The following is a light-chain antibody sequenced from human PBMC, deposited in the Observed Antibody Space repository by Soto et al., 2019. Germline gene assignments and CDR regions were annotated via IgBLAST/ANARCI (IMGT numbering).Light chain of an antibody. V-gene: IGLV2-14*01. CDR1: SSDVGGYNY. Sequence: QSVLTQPASVSGSPGQSITISCTGTSSDVGGYNYVSWYQHHPGKAPKLMIYEVSNRPSGVSYRFSGSKSGNTAALTISGLQAEDEAYYYCNAYTGSGIVFGTGTKVTVL. CDR2: EVS. J-gene: IGLJ1*01. CDR3: NAYTGSGIV.